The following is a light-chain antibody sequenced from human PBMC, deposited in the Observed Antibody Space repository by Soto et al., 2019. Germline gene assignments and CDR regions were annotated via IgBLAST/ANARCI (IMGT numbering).Light chain of an antibody. V-gene: IGKV1-5*01. CDR3: QQYNSYWT. J-gene: IGKJ2*01. Sequence: DIQMTQSPSTLSASVGDRVTITCRASQSISSWLAWYQQKPGKAPKLLIYDASSLESGVPSRFSGSGSGTEFTLTISSLQPDDFVTYYCQQYNSYWTFGQGTKLEIK. CDR2: DAS. CDR1: QSISSW.